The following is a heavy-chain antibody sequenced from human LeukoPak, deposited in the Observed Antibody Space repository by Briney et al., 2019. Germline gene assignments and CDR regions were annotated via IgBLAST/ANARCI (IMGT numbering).Heavy chain of an antibody. J-gene: IGHJ4*02. CDR2: LLDSWRT. CDR1: GASMSTHY. CDR3: VKSGSYYEAFDY. D-gene: IGHD1-26*01. V-gene: IGHV4-59*08. Sequence: SGTLSLTCTVSGASMSTHYWSWLRQPPGKGLEWIGYLLDSWRTKDNPSLQSRVTLSADTSKNQFSLKLSSVTAADTAVYYCVKSGSYYEAFDYWGQGTLVPVSS.